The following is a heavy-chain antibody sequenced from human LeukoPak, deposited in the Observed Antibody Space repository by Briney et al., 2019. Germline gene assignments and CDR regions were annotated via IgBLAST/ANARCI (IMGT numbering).Heavy chain of an antibody. Sequence: ASVKVSCKASGYTFTSYGINWVRQAPGQGLEWMGWISAYNSNTHYAQKLQGRVTMTTDTSTSTAYMELRSLRSDDTAVYYCARDRKHSSGYYSNFDYWGQGTLVTVSS. J-gene: IGHJ4*02. CDR2: ISAYNSNT. CDR3: ARDRKHSSGYYSNFDY. D-gene: IGHD3-22*01. CDR1: GYTFTSYG. V-gene: IGHV1-18*01.